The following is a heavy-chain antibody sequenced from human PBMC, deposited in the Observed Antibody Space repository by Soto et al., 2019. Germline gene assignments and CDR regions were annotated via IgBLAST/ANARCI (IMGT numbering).Heavy chain of an antibody. CDR3: ARDLGGWPDY. V-gene: IGHV4-4*02. Sequence: SETLSLTCAVAGDSIKTETWWSWLRQLPGTGLEWIGEIKHTGDANANPALRSRVSMSVDRTKNQFFLNLRSVSAADTAVYYCARDLGGWPDYWGQGTLVTVSS. CDR2: IKHTGDA. J-gene: IGHJ4*02. D-gene: IGHD2-15*01. CDR1: GDSIKTETW.